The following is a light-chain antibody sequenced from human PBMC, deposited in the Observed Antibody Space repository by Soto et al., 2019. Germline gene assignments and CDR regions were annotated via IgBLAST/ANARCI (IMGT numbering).Light chain of an antibody. CDR3: CSYTSSSTYV. J-gene: IGLJ1*01. V-gene: IGLV2-14*01. CDR2: DVS. CDR1: SSDVGGYNY. Sequence: QPVLTQPASVSGSPGQSITISCTGTSSDVGGYNYVSWYQQHPGKAPKLVIFDVSNRPSGVSNRFSGSKSGNTASLTISGLQAEDEADYYCCSYTSSSTYVFGSGTKLTVL.